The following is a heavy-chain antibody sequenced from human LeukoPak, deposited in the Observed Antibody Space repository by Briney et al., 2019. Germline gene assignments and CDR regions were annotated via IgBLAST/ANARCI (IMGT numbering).Heavy chain of an antibody. J-gene: IGHJ3*02. CDR3: ARDGAGDYVWGSYRLGNDAFDI. CDR1: GFTFSSYS. Sequence: PGRSLRLSCAASGFTFSSYSMNWVRQAPGKGLEWVSYISSSSSTIYYADSVKGRFTISRDNAKNSLYLQMNSLRAEDTAVYYCARDGAGDYVWGSYRLGNDAFDIWGQGTMVTVSS. CDR2: ISSSSSTI. V-gene: IGHV3-48*01. D-gene: IGHD3-16*02.